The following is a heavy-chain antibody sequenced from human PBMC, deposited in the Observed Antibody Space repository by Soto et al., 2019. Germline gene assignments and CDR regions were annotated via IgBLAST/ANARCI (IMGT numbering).Heavy chain of an antibody. D-gene: IGHD5-12*01. CDR2: INSDGSST. CDR1: GFTFSSYW. J-gene: IGHJ6*02. CDR3: ARANGRLGRLRPQDYYYYGMDV. V-gene: IGHV3-74*01. Sequence: PGGSLRLSCAASGFTFSSYWMHWVRQAPGKGLVWVSRINSDGSSTSYADSVKGRFTISRDNAKNTLYLQMNSLRAEDTAVYYCARANGRLGRLRPQDYYYYGMDVWGQGTTVTVSS.